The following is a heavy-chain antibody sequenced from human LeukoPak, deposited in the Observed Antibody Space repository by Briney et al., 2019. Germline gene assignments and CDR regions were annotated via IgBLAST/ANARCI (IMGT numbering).Heavy chain of an antibody. CDR3: ARDLHNWNDGTRAFDI. Sequence: RPGGSLRLSCAASGFTFSSYSMNWVRQAPGKGLEWVSSISSSSSYIYYADSVKGRFTISSDNAKNSLYLQMNSLRAEDTAVHYCARDLHNWNDGTRAFDIWGQGTMVTVSS. V-gene: IGHV3-21*01. CDR2: ISSSSSYI. J-gene: IGHJ3*02. D-gene: IGHD1-1*01. CDR1: GFTFSSYS.